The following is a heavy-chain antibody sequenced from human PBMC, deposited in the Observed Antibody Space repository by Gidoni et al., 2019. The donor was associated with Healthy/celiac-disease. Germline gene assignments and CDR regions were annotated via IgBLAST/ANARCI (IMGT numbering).Heavy chain of an antibody. D-gene: IGHD6-19*01. J-gene: IGHJ4*02. V-gene: IGHV4-59*01. CDR1: GGSISSYY. CDR3: ARRFGIAVNYYFDY. Sequence: QVQLQESGPGLVKPSETLSLTCTVSGGSISSYYWSWIRQPPGNGLEWIGYIYYSGSTNYNPSFKSRVTISVDTSKNQFSLKLSYVTAADTAVYYCARRFGIAVNYYFDYWGQGTLVTVSS. CDR2: IYYSGST.